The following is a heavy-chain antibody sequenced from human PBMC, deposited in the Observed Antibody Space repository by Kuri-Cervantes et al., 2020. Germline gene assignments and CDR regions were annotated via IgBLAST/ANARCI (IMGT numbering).Heavy chain of an antibody. CDR2: IHSSGSNK. V-gene: IGHV3-30*02. J-gene: IGHJ3*02. CDR1: GFTFSSYA. CDR3: AKTGRTADAFDI. D-gene: IGHD1-14*01. Sequence: GGSLRLSCAASGFTFSSYAMHWVRQAPGKGLEWVALIHSSGSNKYYADSVKGRFTISRDNSKNTLYLQMNSLRAEDTAVYYCAKTGRTADAFDIWGQGTMVTVSS.